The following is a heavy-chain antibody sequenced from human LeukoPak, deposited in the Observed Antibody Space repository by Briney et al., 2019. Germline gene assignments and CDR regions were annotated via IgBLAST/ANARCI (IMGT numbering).Heavy chain of an antibody. J-gene: IGHJ4*02. CDR3: ARGRRFDY. CDR2: INHSGRT. V-gene: IGHV4-34*01. CDR1: GGSFSGYY. Sequence: PSETLSLTCAVYGGSFSGYYWSWIRQPPGKGLEWIGEINHSGRTNYNPSLKSRVTTSVDTSKNQFSLKLSSVTAADTAVYYCARGRRFDYWGQGTLVTVSS.